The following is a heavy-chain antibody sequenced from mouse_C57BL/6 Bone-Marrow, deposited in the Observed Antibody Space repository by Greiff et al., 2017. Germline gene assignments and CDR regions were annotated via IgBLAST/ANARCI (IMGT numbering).Heavy chain of an antibody. CDR3: AREGGIYYLWYFDV. J-gene: IGHJ1*03. D-gene: IGHD1-1*01. Sequence: EVQLVESGPGLVKPSQSLSLTCPVTGYSITSCYYWNWIRQFPGNKLEWMGYISYDGSNNYNPSLKNLISITRDTSKNQFFLKLNSVTTEDTATYYCAREGGIYYLWYFDVWGTGTTVTVSS. V-gene: IGHV3-6*01. CDR2: ISYDGSN. CDR1: GYSITSCYY.